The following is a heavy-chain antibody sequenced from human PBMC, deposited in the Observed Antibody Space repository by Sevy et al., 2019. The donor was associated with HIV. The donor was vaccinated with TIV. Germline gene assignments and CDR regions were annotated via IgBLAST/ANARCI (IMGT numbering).Heavy chain of an antibody. V-gene: IGHV3-15*01. CDR3: TTEYPSGPFDF. CDR2: IKNRSDGGTR. CDR1: GFTCSNAW. Sequence: GGSLRLSCTASGFTCSNAWMSWVRQVPGKGLEWIGRIKNRSDGGTRDYGAPGKGRFTISRDDSKNTLFLHMNSLGTDDTALYYCTTEYPSGPFDFWGQGALVTVSS. J-gene: IGHJ4*02.